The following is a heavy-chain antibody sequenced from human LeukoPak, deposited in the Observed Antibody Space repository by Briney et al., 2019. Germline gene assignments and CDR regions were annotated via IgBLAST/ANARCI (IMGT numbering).Heavy chain of an antibody. CDR1: GFTFSGSG. D-gene: IGHD2/OR15-2a*01. CDR3: GKDAQNDKMH. V-gene: IGHV3-23*01. Sequence: PGGSLRDSCAASGFTFSGSGMSWVRPAPGKGLEGVSPISGSGSNTHYAHSLKGRLTIYRHNYKHTLYMQMNRLRDKDTDVYYCGKDAQNDKMHGGQGTLVTVSS. J-gene: IGHJ4*02. CDR2: ISGSGSNT.